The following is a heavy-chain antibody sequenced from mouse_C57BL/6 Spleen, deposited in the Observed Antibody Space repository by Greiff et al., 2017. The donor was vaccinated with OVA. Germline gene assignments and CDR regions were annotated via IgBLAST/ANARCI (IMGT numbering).Heavy chain of an antibody. J-gene: IGHJ1*03. V-gene: IGHV5-17*01. CDR1: GFTFSDYG. D-gene: IGHD2-4*01. CDR3: ARPGLRWYFDV. CDR2: ISSGSSTI. Sequence: VQLKESGGGLVKPGGSLKLSCAASGFTFSDYGMHWVRQAPEKGLEWVAYISSGSSTIYYADTVKGRFTISRDNAKNTLFLQMTSLRSEDTAMYYCARPGLRWYFDVWGTGTTVTVSS.